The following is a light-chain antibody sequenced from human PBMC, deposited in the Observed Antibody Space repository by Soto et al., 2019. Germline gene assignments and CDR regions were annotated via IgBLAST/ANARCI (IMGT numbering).Light chain of an antibody. CDR1: QDISVY. V-gene: IGKV1-27*01. CDR3: QKFNTAPLT. CDR2: SAS. Sequence: DIQMTQSPSSLSESVGDRVTITCRASQDISVYLAWYQQKPGKVPKLLIYSASTLRSGVPSRFSGSGSGTDFTLTISSLQPEDVATYYCQKFNTAPLTFGQGTRLEIK. J-gene: IGKJ5*01.